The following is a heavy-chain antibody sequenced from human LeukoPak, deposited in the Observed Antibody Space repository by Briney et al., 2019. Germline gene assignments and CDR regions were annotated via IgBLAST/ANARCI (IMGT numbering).Heavy chain of an antibody. V-gene: IGHV3-23*01. D-gene: IGHD2-2*01. Sequence: GGSLRLSCAASGFTVGSHAMTWVRQAPGKGLEWVSGITHSGDNTYYAGSVKGRFTISRDNSRNTLFLQMDSLRAEDTAVYYCAKDKLPTAMFSYVYWGQGTLVTVSS. CDR2: ITHSGDNT. CDR3: AKDKLPTAMFSYVY. J-gene: IGHJ4*02. CDR1: GFTVGSHA.